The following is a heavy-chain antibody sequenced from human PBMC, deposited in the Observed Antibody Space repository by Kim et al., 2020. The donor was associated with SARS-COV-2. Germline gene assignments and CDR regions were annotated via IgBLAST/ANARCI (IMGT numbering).Heavy chain of an antibody. CDR1: GGSFSGYY. Sequence: SETLSLTCAVYGGSFSGYYWSWIRQPPGKGLEWIGEINHSGSTNYNPSLKSRVTISVDTSKNQFSLKLSSVTAADTAVYYCARGRAVAGRKVGYFDLWGRGTLVTVSS. CDR3: ARGRAVAGRKVGYFDL. CDR2: INHSGST. J-gene: IGHJ2*01. D-gene: IGHD6-19*01. V-gene: IGHV4-34*01.